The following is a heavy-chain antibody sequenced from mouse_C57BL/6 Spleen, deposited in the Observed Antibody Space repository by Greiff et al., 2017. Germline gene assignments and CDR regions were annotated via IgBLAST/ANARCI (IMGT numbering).Heavy chain of an antibody. D-gene: IGHD2-4*01. J-gene: IGHJ4*01. CDR2: IYPRSGNT. CDR3: LIYYDYDGRSVYYAMDY. CDR1: GYTFTSYG. V-gene: IGHV1-81*01. Sequence: QVQLQQSGAELARPGASVKLSCKASGYTFTSYGISWVKQRTGQGLEWIGEIYPRSGNTYYNEKFKGKATLTADKSSSTAYMELRSLTSEDSAVYFCLIYYDYDGRSVYYAMDYWGQGTSVTVSS.